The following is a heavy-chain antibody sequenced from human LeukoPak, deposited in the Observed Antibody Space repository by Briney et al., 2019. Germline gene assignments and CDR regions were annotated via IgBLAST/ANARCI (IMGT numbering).Heavy chain of an antibody. D-gene: IGHD3-10*01. Sequence: ASVKVSCKASGYTFTSYGISWVRQAPGQGLEWMGWISAYNGNTNYAQKLQGRVTMTTDTSASTAYMELRSLRSEDTAVYYCARDSGYYGSGSYYIWGQGTLVTVSS. CDR2: ISAYNGNT. J-gene: IGHJ4*02. CDR3: ARDSGYYGSGSYYI. CDR1: GYTFTSYG. V-gene: IGHV1-18*01.